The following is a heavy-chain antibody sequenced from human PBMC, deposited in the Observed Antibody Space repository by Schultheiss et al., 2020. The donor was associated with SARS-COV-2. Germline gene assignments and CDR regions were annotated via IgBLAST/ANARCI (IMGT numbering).Heavy chain of an antibody. CDR1: GYTFTGSY. CDR2: INPNSGGT. J-gene: IGHJ6*02. Sequence: ASVKVSCKASGYTFTGSYMPWVRQAPGQGLEWMGWINPNSGGTNYAQKLQGRVTMTTDTSTSTAYMELRSLRSDDTAVYYCARANTVTSWGRYYYYGMDVWGQGTTVTVSS. CDR3: ARANTVTSWGRYYYYGMDV. V-gene: IGHV1-2*02. D-gene: IGHD4-11*01.